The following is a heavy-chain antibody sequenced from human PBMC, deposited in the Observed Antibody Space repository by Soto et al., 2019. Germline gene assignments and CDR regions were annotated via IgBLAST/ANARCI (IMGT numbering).Heavy chain of an antibody. D-gene: IGHD3-3*01. CDR3: AHRVLRTVFGLVTTTAIYFDF. CDR1: GFSLTTSGVG. Sequence: QITLKESGPTVVKPTEPLTLTCTFSGFSLTTSGVGVGWVRQSPGKAPECLALIYWDDDKRYSTSLKSRLTITKDTSKNQVVLTMANVDPADTATYYCAHRVLRTVFGLVTTTAIYFDFWGQGTPVVVSS. CDR2: IYWDDDK. J-gene: IGHJ4*02. V-gene: IGHV2-5*02.